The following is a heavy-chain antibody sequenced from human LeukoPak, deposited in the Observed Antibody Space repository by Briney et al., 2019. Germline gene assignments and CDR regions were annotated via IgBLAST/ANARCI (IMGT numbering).Heavy chain of an antibody. CDR2: VHTNGIT. V-gene: IGHV4-59*01. CDR3: ARSSPVPDY. CDR1: VGSINNNY. Sequence: SETLSLTCSVSVGSINNNYWSWIRQPPGKGLEWIGYVHTNGITHYNPSLESRVTISVDMSKNQFPLKLTSVTAADTAVYYCARSSPVPDYWGQGVLVTVSS. J-gene: IGHJ4*02.